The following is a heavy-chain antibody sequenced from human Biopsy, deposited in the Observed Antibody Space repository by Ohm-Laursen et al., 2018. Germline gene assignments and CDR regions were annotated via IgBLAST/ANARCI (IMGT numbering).Heavy chain of an antibody. CDR3: ARGYSRRVSIFEASIYWFDT. CDR2: INPSGGDT. Sequence: ASVKVSCKASGYTFTNYYMHWVRQAPGQGLEWMGIINPSGGDTTYAQNFQGRLIMTRDTSTSTVYMELSSLTSEDTAVYFCARGYSRRVSIFEASIYWFDTWGQGTLVTVSS. V-gene: IGHV1-46*01. D-gene: IGHD3-10*01. CDR1: GYTFTNYY. J-gene: IGHJ5*02.